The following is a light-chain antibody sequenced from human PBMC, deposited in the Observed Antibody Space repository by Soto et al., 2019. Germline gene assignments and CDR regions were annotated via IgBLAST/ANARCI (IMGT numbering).Light chain of an antibody. J-gene: IGKJ1*01. V-gene: IGKV3-20*01. CDR2: DVS. CDR3: QQYGISPT. CDR1: HRVSSNY. Sequence: EIVLTQSPGTLSLSPGERATLSCRSSHRVSSNYLAWYQQKPGQAPRLLIYDVSSRSTGIPDRFSGSGSGTDFTLTISRLETVDVAVYYCQQYGISPTFGQGTKVEIK.